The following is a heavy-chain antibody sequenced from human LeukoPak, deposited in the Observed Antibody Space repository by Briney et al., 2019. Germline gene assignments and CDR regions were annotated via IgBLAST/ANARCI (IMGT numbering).Heavy chain of an antibody. V-gene: IGHV4-38-2*02. Sequence: SETLSLTCTVSGYSISSGYYWGWIRQPPGKGLEWIGSIYHSGSTYYNPSLKSRVTISVDTSKNQSSLKLSSVTAADTAVYYCARDPWYYYGSGSYIDYWGQGTLVTVSS. CDR3: ARDPWYYYGSGSYIDY. CDR1: GYSISSGYY. CDR2: IYHSGST. J-gene: IGHJ4*02. D-gene: IGHD3-10*01.